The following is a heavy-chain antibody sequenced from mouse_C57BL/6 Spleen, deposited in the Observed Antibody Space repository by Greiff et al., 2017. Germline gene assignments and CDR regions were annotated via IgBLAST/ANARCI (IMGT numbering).Heavy chain of an antibody. D-gene: IGHD1-1*01. V-gene: IGHV5-12*01. CDR2: ISNGGGST. Sequence: DVKLVESGGGLVQPGGSLKLSCAASGFTFSDYYMYWVRQTPEKRLEWVAYISNGGGSTYYPDTVKGRFTISRDNAKNTLYLQMSRLKSEDTAMYYCARHEDYYGSMDYWGQGTSVTVSS. CDR3: ARHEDYYGSMDY. CDR1: GFTFSDYY. J-gene: IGHJ4*01.